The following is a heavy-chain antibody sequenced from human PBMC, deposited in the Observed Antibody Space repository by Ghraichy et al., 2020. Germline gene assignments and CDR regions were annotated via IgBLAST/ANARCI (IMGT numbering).Heavy chain of an antibody. V-gene: IGHV4-59*01. CDR1: GGSISDYY. Sequence: SQTLSLTCTVSGGSISDYYWSWIRQPPGKGLEWIGYIYYYGSTNYNPSLKSRVAISVDTSKNQFSLKLSSVTAADTAVYYCARVGGVHSITGTPERFDAWGQGTLVTVS. D-gene: IGHD1-20*01. J-gene: IGHJ5*02. CDR2: IYYYGST. CDR3: ARVGGVHSITGTPERFDA.